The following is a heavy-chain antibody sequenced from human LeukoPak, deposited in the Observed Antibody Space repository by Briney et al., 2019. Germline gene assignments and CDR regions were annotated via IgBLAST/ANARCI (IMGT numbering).Heavy chain of an antibody. CDR1: GYTFTSYA. D-gene: IGHD3-10*01. J-gene: IGHJ6*02. CDR3: ASLRENYGSTYYYYYTMDV. V-gene: IGHV7-4-1*02. CDR2: INTNTGNP. Sequence: ASVKVSCKASGYTFTSYAMNWVRQAPGQGLEWMGWINTNTGNPTYAQGFTGQFVFSLDTSVSTAYLQISSLKAEDTAVYYCASLRENYGSTYYYYYTMDVWGQGTTVTVSS.